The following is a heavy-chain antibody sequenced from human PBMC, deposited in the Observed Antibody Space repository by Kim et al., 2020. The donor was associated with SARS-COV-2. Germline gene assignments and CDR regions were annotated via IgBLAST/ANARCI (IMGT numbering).Heavy chain of an antibody. CDR1: GGTFSSYA. CDR2: IIPIFGTA. CDR3: ATRNMITFGGVRPHLAVLPIEVYYYYGMDV. V-gene: IGHV1-69*13. Sequence: SVKVSCKASGGTFSSYAISWVRQAPGQGLEWMGGIIPIFGTANYAQKFQGRVTITADESTSTAYMELSSLRSEDTAVYYCATRNMITFGGVRPHLAVLPIEVYYYYGMDVWGQGTTVTVSS. D-gene: IGHD3-16*01. J-gene: IGHJ6*02.